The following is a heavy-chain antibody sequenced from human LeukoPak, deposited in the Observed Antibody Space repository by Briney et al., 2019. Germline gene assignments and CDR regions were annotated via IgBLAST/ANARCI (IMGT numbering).Heavy chain of an antibody. J-gene: IGHJ4*02. V-gene: IGHV3-53*01. CDR3: ARGAYYDYVWGSYRYKADYYFDY. CDR1: GFTVSSNY. D-gene: IGHD3-16*02. Sequence: PGGSLRLSCAASGFTVSSNYMSWVRQAPGKGLEWVSVIYSGGSTYYADSGKGRFTISRDNSKNPLYLQMNSLRAEDTAVYYCARGAYYDYVWGSYRYKADYYFDYWGQGTLVTVSS. CDR2: IYSGGST.